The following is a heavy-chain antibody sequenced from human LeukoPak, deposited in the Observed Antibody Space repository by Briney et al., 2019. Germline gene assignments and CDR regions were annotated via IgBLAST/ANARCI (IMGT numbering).Heavy chain of an antibody. V-gene: IGHV4-4*02. CDR2: IYHSGST. J-gene: IGHJ4*02. Sequence: PSGTLSLTCAVSGGSISSSNWWSWVRQPPGKGLEWIGEIYHSGSTNYNPSLKSRVTISVDTSKNQFSLKLSSVTAADTAVYYCARLKYSSGWRYTFDYWGQGTLVTVSS. D-gene: IGHD6-19*01. CDR1: GGSISSSNW. CDR3: ARLKYSSGWRYTFDY.